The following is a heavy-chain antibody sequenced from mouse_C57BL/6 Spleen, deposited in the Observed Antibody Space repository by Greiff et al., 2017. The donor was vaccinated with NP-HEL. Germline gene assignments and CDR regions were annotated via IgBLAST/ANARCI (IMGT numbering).Heavy chain of an antibody. D-gene: IGHD2-1*01. V-gene: IGHV1-15*01. CDR3: TKEAIYYGNYEGFDY. Sequence: VQLQQSGAELVRPGASVTLSCKASGYTFTDYEMHWVKQTPVHGLEWIGAIDPETGGTAYNQKFKGKAILTADKSSSTAYMELRSLTSEDSAVYYCTKEAIYYGNYEGFDYWGQGTTLTVSS. J-gene: IGHJ2*01. CDR1: GYTFTDYE. CDR2: IDPETGGT.